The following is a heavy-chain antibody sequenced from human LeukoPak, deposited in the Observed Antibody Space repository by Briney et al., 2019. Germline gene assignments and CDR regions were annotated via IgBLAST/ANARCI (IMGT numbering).Heavy chain of an antibody. CDR3: ARSLTGYSKFDY. Sequence: SETLSLTCTVSGGSISSSNYYWAWIRQPPGQGLEWIGSIYYRGNAYYNPSLKSRVTISVDTSKNQFSLKLSSVTAADTAVYYCARSLTGYSKFDYWGQGTLVTVSS. J-gene: IGHJ4*02. CDR1: GGSISSSNYY. V-gene: IGHV4-39*07. D-gene: IGHD3-9*01. CDR2: IYYRGNA.